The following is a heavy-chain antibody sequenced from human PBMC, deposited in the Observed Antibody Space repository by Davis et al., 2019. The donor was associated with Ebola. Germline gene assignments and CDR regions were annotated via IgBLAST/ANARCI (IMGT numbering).Heavy chain of an antibody. CDR1: GGSISSGSYY. CDR3: ARVSYDFWSGPHAFDI. Sequence: LRLSCTVSGGSISSGSYYWSWIRQPAGKGLEWIGHIYTSGSTNYNPSLKSRVTISVDTSKNQFSLKLSSVTAADTAVYYCARVSYDFWSGPHAFDIWGQGTMVTVSS. J-gene: IGHJ3*02. V-gene: IGHV4-61*09. D-gene: IGHD3-3*01. CDR2: IYTSGST.